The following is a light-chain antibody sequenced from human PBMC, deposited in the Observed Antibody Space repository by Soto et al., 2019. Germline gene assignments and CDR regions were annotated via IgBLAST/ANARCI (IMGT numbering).Light chain of an antibody. CDR3: QQRSNWPWT. CDR2: GAS. Sequence: EIVMTQSPVTLSVSPVERATLSCRASQSVRSNIAWYQQKPGQAPRLLIYGASTRATGIPARFSGSGSGTDFTLTISRLEPEDFAVYYCQQRSNWPWTFGQGTKVDIK. V-gene: IGKV3-15*01. J-gene: IGKJ1*01. CDR1: QSVRSN.